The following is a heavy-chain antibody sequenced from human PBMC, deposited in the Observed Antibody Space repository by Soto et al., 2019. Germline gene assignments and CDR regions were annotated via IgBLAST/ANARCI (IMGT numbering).Heavy chain of an antibody. J-gene: IGHJ4*02. CDR1: GDSISNGDYY. D-gene: IGHD1-7*01. CDR3: ATDHALAGTTVSDY. CDR2: IYHSGST. V-gene: IGHV4-30-4*01. Sequence: SETLSLTCAVSGDSISNGDYYWSWIRHPPGKGLEWIGYIYHSGSTYYNPSLKSRVSISVDTSKNHFSLKLSSVTAADTAVYYCATDHALAGTTVSDYWGQGTLITV.